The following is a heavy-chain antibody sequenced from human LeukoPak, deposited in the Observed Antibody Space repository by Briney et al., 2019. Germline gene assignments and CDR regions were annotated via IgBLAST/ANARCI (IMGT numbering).Heavy chain of an antibody. CDR3: ARQRSEYQLLFDY. Sequence: PGRSLRLSCAASGFTFSSYGMHWVRQAPGKGLEWVAVISYDGSNKYYADSVKGRFTISRDNSKNTLYLQMNSLRAEDTAVYYCARQRSEYQLLFDYWGQGTLVTVSS. D-gene: IGHD2-2*01. V-gene: IGHV3-30*03. J-gene: IGHJ4*02. CDR1: GFTFSSYG. CDR2: ISYDGSNK.